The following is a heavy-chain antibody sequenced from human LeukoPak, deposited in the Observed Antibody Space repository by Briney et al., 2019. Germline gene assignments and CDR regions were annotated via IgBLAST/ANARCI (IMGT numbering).Heavy chain of an antibody. CDR2: MNPNSGNT. CDR3: ARVVVRGLGWFDP. D-gene: IGHD3-10*01. Sequence: ASVKVSCKASGYTFTSYDINWVRQATGQGLEWMGWMNPNSGNTGYAQKFQGRVTMTRNTSISTAYMELSSLKSEDTAVYYCARVVVRGLGWFDPWGQGTLVTVSS. J-gene: IGHJ5*02. CDR1: GYTFTSYD. V-gene: IGHV1-8*01.